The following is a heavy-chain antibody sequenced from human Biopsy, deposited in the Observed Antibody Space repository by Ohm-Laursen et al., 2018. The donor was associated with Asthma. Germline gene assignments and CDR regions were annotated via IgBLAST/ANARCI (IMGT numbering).Heavy chain of an antibody. CDR3: ARGDSSGWSHYYFDY. CDR1: GFAVSRDY. J-gene: IGHJ4*02. D-gene: IGHD6-19*01. CDR2: IYSGETS. Sequence: SLTLSCAASGFAVSRDYMFWVRQAPGKGLEWVSVIYSGETSHTADSVRGRFTISRDFSKNTLHLQMHSLRVEDTAVYYCARGDSSGWSHYYFDYWGQGTLVTVSS. V-gene: IGHV3-53*01.